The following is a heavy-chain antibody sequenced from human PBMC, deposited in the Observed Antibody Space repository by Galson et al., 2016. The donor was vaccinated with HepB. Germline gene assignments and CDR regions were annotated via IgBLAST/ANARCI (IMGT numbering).Heavy chain of an antibody. V-gene: IGHV3-48*03. Sequence: SLRLSCAASGFTFSRYEMTWVRQAPGKGLEWLSYITSNSDRIYYADSAKGRFTISRDNGKNSLFLQMNSLRVEDTAIYYCARDRRGSGWYIDYWGQGTLVTVSS. CDR1: GFTFSRYE. D-gene: IGHD6-19*01. J-gene: IGHJ4*02. CDR3: ARDRRGSGWYIDY. CDR2: ITSNSDRI.